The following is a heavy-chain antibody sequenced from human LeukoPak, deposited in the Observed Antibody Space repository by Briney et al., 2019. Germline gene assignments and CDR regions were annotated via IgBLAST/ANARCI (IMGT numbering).Heavy chain of an antibody. CDR1: GRSISNYY. CDR3: ARRVIMSATGVPDTWLDP. Sequence: PSETLSLTCTVSGRSISNYYWNWIRQPPGKGLEWVGHISYSGGTKYNPSLQSRVTISIDTSKNQFSLNLSSVTAADTAVYYCARRVIMSATGVPDTWLDPWGQGILVTVSS. V-gene: IGHV4-59*08. CDR2: ISYSGGT. J-gene: IGHJ5*02. D-gene: IGHD2-8*02.